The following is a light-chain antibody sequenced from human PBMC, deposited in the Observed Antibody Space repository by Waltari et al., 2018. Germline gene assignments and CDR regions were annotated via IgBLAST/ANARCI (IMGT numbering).Light chain of an antibody. V-gene: IGLV1-40*01. J-gene: IGLJ2*01. Sequence: QSVLPQPPSVSGAPGQRVTISCTGRSSNIGAGYDVYWYQQLPATAPKLLIYGNGNRPSAVPDRFSGSTSGASAALAITGLQAEDEADYYCQSYDSSLSGDVVFGGGTKLTVL. CDR3: QSYDSSLSGDVV. CDR2: GNG. CDR1: SSNIGAGYD.